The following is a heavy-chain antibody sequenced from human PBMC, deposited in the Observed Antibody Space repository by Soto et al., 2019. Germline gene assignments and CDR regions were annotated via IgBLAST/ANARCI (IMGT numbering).Heavy chain of an antibody. V-gene: IGHV3-33*01. CDR1: GFTLSSYG. CDR3: ARRSYCSGGSCHDY. CDR2: IWYDGSNK. J-gene: IGHJ4*02. Sequence: GGSLRLSCAASGFTLSSYGMHWVRQAPGKGLEWVAVIWYDGSNKYYADSVKGRFTISRDNSKNTLYLQMNSLRAEDTAVYYCARRSYCSGGSCHDYWGQGTLVTVSS. D-gene: IGHD2-15*01.